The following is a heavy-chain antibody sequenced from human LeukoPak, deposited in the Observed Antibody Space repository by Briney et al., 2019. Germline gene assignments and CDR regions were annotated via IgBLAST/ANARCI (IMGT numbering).Heavy chain of an antibody. CDR3: ARARYNGNWFDP. CDR1: GGSISSYY. V-gene: IGHV4-59*12. Sequence: SETLSLTCTVSGGSISSYYWSWIRQPPGKGLEWIGYIYYSGSTNYNPSLKSRVTMSVDTSKNQFSLKLRSVAAADTAVYYCARARYNGNWFDPWGQGTLVTVSS. J-gene: IGHJ5*02. CDR2: IYYSGST. D-gene: IGHD1-14*01.